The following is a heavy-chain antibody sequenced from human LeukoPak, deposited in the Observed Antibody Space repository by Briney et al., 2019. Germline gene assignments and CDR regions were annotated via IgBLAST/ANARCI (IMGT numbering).Heavy chain of an antibody. Sequence: SETLSLTCTVSGGSISDYYWSWIRQPPGKGLEWIGYIYYSGSTNYNPSLKGRVTISVDTSKRHFSLNLTSVAAADTAVYYCARENLTYDFWSGYPSDAFDIWGQGTMVTVSS. V-gene: IGHV4-59*01. CDR3: ARENLTYDFWSGYPSDAFDI. D-gene: IGHD3-3*01. CDR1: GGSISDYY. J-gene: IGHJ3*02. CDR2: IYYSGST.